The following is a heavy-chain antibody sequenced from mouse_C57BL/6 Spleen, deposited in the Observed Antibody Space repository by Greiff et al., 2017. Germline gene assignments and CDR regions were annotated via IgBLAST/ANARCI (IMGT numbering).Heavy chain of an antibody. V-gene: IGHV5-9-1*02. CDR1: GFTFSSYA. D-gene: IGHD2-5*01. CDR3: TRAYYSNYGAMDY. J-gene: IGHJ4*01. CDR2: ISSGGDYI. Sequence: EVKVVESGEGLVKPGGSLKLSCAASGFTFSSYAMSWVRQTPEKRLEWVAYISSGGDYIYYADTVKGRFTISRDNARNTLYLQMSSLKSEDTAMYYCTRAYYSNYGAMDYWGQGTSVTVSS.